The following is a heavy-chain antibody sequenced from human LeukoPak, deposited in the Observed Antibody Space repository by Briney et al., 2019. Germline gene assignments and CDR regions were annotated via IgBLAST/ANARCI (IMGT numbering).Heavy chain of an antibody. J-gene: IGHJ5*02. D-gene: IGHD3-3*01. Sequence: GGSLRLSCAASGFTFSTYGMHWVRQAPGKGLEWVAFIRYDGSDKYYADSVKGRFTISRDNSKNTLYLQMNSLRAEDTAVYYCAKDHSYDFWSGYTNWFDPWGQGTLVTVSS. V-gene: IGHV3-30*02. CDR1: GFTFSTYG. CDR3: AKDHSYDFWSGYTNWFDP. CDR2: IRYDGSDK.